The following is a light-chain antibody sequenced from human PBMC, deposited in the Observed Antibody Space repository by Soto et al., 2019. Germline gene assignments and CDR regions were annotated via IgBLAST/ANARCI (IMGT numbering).Light chain of an antibody. CDR3: QQFGSSSLT. V-gene: IGKV3-20*01. J-gene: IGKJ3*01. Sequence: EIVVTQSPGTLSLSPGERATLSCGASQSVSGSYLAWYQQKPGQAPRLLIYGASSRATGVPDRFSGSRSGTVFTLTISRLEPEDFAVYYCQQFGSSSLTFGPGTKVDI. CDR1: QSVSGSY. CDR2: GAS.